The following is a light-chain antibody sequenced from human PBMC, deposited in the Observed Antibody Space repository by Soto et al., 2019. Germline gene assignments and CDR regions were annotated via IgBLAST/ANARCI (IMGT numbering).Light chain of an antibody. J-gene: IGKJ2*01. CDR2: DAS. CDR3: QQRSTWLYT. V-gene: IGKV3-11*02. CDR1: QDVSIF. Sequence: EILLAQSPATLSLSPGERATLSCKASQDVSIFLAWYQQKPGQAPRLLIHDASNRATGVPARFSGSGSGRDLTLTTTSLEPEEFAVYYCQQRSTWLYTFGQGTKLEV.